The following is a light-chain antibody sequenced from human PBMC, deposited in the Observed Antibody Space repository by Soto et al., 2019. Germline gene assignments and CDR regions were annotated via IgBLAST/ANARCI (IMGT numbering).Light chain of an antibody. CDR2: DVT. Sequence: QSALTQPASVSGSPGQSITISCTGTSSDVGKNNYVSWYQQNPGKAPKVMICDVTNRPSGVSNRVSGSKSGNTASLTISGLQAEDEADYYCSSFTGSSYVFGTGTKLTVL. CDR1: SSDVGKNNY. V-gene: IGLV2-14*01. CDR3: SSFTGSSYV. J-gene: IGLJ1*01.